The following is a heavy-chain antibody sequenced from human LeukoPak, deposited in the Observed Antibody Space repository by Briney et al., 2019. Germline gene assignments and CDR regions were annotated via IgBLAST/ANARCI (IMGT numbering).Heavy chain of an antibody. V-gene: IGHV3-21*01. CDR1: GFTFSSYS. CDR2: ISSSSSYI. J-gene: IGHJ4*02. D-gene: IGHD1-26*01. CDR3: ARVSVGATTY. Sequence: PGGSLRLSCAASGFTFSSYSMNWVRQAPGKGLEWVSSISSSSSYIYYADSAKGRFTISRDNAKNSLYLQMNSLRAEDTAVYYCARVSVGATTYWGQGTLVTVSS.